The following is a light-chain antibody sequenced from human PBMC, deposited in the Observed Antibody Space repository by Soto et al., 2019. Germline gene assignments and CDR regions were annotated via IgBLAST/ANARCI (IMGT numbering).Light chain of an antibody. Sequence: EIVMTQSPATLSVSPGERATLSCRASQSISSNLAWYQQKPGQAPRLLIYGASTRAAGVPARFSGTVSGTEFTLTISSLQSEDFVLYYCQQYNTWPPYTFGQGTRLDFK. CDR3: QQYNTWPPYT. V-gene: IGKV3-15*01. CDR1: QSISSN. J-gene: IGKJ2*01. CDR2: GAS.